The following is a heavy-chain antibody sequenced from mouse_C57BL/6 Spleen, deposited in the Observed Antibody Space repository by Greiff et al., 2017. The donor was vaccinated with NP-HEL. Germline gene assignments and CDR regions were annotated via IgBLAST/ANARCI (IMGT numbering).Heavy chain of an antibody. Sequence: VQLQQPGAELVRPGSSVKLSCKASGYTFTSYWMHWVKQRPIQGLDWIGNIDPSDSETHYNQKFKDKATLTVDKSSSTAYMQLSSLTSEDSAVYYGARGDYYGSSLPFAYWGQGTLVTVSA. V-gene: IGHV1-52*01. CDR2: IDPSDSET. CDR3: ARGDYYGSSLPFAY. J-gene: IGHJ3*01. CDR1: GYTFTSYW. D-gene: IGHD1-1*01.